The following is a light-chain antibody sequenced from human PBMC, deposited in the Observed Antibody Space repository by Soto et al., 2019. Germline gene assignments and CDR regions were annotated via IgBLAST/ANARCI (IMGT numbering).Light chain of an antibody. J-gene: IGLJ3*02. CDR3: ASWDARLSGWV. CDR1: SSNIGAGYP. V-gene: IGLV1-40*01. CDR2: G. Sequence: QSVLTQPPSVSGAPGQRVTISCTGSSSNIGAGYPVHWYQQLPGTAPKLLVAGNRPSGVPDRFSVSKSGASASLVISGLRSEDEADYYCASWDARLSGWVFGGGTKVTVL.